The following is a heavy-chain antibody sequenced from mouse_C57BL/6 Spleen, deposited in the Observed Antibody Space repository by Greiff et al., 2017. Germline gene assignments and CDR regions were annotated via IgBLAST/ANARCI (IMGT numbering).Heavy chain of an antibody. D-gene: IGHD2-3*01. CDR3: ARAYDGYYLDY. CDR2: ISSGGSYT. V-gene: IGHV5-6*01. J-gene: IGHJ2*01. CDR1: GFTFSSYG. Sequence: EVQVVESGGDLVKPGGSLKLSCAASGFTFSSYGMSWVRQTLDKRLEWVATISSGGSYTYYPDSVKGRFTISRDNAKNTLYLQMSSLKSEDTAMYYCARAYDGYYLDYWGQGTTLTVSS.